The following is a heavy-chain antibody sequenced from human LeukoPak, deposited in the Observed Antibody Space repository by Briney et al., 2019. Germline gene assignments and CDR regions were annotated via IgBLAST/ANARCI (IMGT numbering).Heavy chain of an antibody. CDR2: ISYDGSNK. D-gene: IGHD5-18*01. CDR1: GFTFSSYG. Sequence: GGSLRLSCAASGFTFSSYGMHWVRQAPGKGLEWVSLISYDGSNKYYADSVKGRFTISRDNSKNTLYLQMNSLGAEDTAMYYCARDLGYNYGHPFDYWGQGTLVTVSS. J-gene: IGHJ4*02. CDR3: ARDLGYNYGHPFDY. V-gene: IGHV3-30*03.